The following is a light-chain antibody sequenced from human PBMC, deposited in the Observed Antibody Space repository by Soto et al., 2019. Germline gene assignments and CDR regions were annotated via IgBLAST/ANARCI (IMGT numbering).Light chain of an antibody. V-gene: IGKV2-28*01. CDR1: QSLLHSNGYNY. CDR3: MQALQTQDT. Sequence: DIVMTQSPLSLPVTPGEPASISCRSSQSLLHSNGYNYLDWYLQKPGQSPQLLIYLGSNRASGVPDRFSGSGPGTDFTLKISRVEAEDVGVYYCMQALQTQDTFGQGTKLEIK. J-gene: IGKJ2*01. CDR2: LGS.